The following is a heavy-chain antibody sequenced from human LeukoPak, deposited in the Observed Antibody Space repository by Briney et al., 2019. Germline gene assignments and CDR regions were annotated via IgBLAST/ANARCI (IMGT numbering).Heavy chain of an antibody. Sequence: ASVKVSCKASGFTFTSSAMQWVRQARGQRPEWIGWIVVGSGNTNYAQKFQERVTITRDMSTSTAYMELSSLRSEDTAVYYCAADPTTRRAFDIWGQGTMVTVSS. J-gene: IGHJ3*02. CDR3: AADPTTRRAFDI. CDR2: IVVGSGNT. D-gene: IGHD1-7*01. CDR1: GFTFTSSA. V-gene: IGHV1-58*02.